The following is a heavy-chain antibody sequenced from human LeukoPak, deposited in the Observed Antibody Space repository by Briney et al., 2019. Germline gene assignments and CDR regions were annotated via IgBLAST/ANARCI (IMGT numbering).Heavy chain of an antibody. CDR2: IKDDGGET. CDR1: RFTFSETW. CDR3: ATYSNWVAGDV. Sequence: PGGSLRLSCSASRFTFSETWMSWVRQAPGKGLEWVAAIKDDGGETDYVDSVKGRFTIFRDNAKNSLYLQMNSLTAEDTAVYYCATYSNWVAGDVWGRGTTVSVSS. J-gene: IGHJ6*02. V-gene: IGHV3-7*01. D-gene: IGHD6-13*01.